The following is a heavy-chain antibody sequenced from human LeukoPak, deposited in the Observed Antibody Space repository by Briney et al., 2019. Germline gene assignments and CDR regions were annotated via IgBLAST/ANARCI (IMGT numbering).Heavy chain of an antibody. Sequence: GGSLRLSCAASGFTFSSYAMHWVRQAPGKGLEWVAVISYDGSNKYYADSVKGRFTISRDNSKNTLYLQMNSLRAEDTAVYYCASLIFCSTSCYGCFDYWGQGTLVTVSS. CDR3: ASLIFCSTSCYGCFDY. CDR1: GFTFSSYA. CDR2: ISYDGSNK. V-gene: IGHV3-30-3*01. D-gene: IGHD2-2*01. J-gene: IGHJ4*02.